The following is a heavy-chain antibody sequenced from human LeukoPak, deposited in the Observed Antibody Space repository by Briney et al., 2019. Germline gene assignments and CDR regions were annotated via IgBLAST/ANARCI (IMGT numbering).Heavy chain of an antibody. CDR2: ISGSGGST. J-gene: IGHJ4*02. CDR3: ATYSSSWYCFDY. V-gene: IGHV3-23*01. CDR1: GFIFSSYA. D-gene: IGHD6-13*01. Sequence: PGGSLRLSCAASGFIFSSYAMSWVRQAPGKGLEWVSTISGSGGSTYYADSVKGRFTISRDNSKNTLYLQMNSLRAEDTAVYYCATYSSSWYCFDYWGQGTLVTVSS.